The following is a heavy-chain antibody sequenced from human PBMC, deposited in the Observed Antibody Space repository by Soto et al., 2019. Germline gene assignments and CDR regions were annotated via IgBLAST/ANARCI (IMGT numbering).Heavy chain of an antibody. CDR2: IYYRGNA. J-gene: IGHJ4*02. V-gene: IGHV4-39*01. CDR3: ARLEGLATISYYFDF. CDR1: DDSINSDKYY. Sequence: QLQLQESGPGLVKPSETLSLTYSVSDDSINSDKYYWGWIRQPPGKGLEWIGSIYYRGNAYYNPSLQPRVTISLDKSRSQFSLKLNSVTAADSAVYFCARLEGLATISYYFDFWGPGALVTVSS. D-gene: IGHD3-9*01.